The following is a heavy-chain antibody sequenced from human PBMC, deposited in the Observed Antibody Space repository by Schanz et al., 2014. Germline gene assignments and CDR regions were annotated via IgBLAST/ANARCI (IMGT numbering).Heavy chain of an antibody. CDR2: ISNDGSIK. V-gene: IGHV3-30-3*01. Sequence: VQLVESGGGLVQPGGSLRLSCGASGFTFSSYAMHWVRQAPGKGLEWVALISNDGSIKYYADSVEGRFTISRDNAKNSLFLQMNSLRVEDTAVYYCAKQIHYDILTVTRNWGQGTLVTVSS. D-gene: IGHD3-9*01. CDR3: AKQIHYDILTVTRN. J-gene: IGHJ4*02. CDR1: GFTFSSYA.